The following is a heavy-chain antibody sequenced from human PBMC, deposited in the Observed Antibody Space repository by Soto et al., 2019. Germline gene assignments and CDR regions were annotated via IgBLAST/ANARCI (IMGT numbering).Heavy chain of an antibody. CDR2: IYYSGST. V-gene: IGHV4-39*01. CDR3: ARHECITIFGVVIISWFDP. J-gene: IGHJ5*02. Sequence: QLQLQESGPGLVKPSETLSLTCTVSGGSISSSSYYWGWIRQPPGKGLEWIGSIYYSGSTYYNPSXXSRVTISVATXXNXFXXKLSSVTAADTAVYYCARHECITIFGVVIISWFDPWGQGTLVTVSS. D-gene: IGHD3-3*01. CDR1: GGSISSSSYY.